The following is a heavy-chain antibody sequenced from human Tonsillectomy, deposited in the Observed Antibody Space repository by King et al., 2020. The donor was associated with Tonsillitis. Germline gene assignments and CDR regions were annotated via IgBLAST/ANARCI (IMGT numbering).Heavy chain of an antibody. CDR2: IFPNDEK. J-gene: IGHJ2*01. CDR3: ARIPTNYYGSRIYWYFDL. D-gene: IGHD3-10*01. Sequence: TLKESGPALVKPTETLTLTCTVSGFSLSDGRMGVSWIRQPPGKALEWLAHIFPNDEKSYSTSLKSRLTISKDTSKSQVVLTMTNMDPVDTATYYCARIPTNYYGSRIYWYFDLWGRGTLVTVSS. V-gene: IGHV2-26*01. CDR1: GFSLSDGRMG.